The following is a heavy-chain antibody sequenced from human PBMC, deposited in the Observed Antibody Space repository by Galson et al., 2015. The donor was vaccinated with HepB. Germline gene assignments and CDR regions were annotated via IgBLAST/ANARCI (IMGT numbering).Heavy chain of an antibody. V-gene: IGHV3-30*02. D-gene: IGHD2-2*01. Sequence: SLRLSCAASGFTFSSYGMHWVRQAPGKGLEWVAFIRYDGSNKYYADSVKGRFTISRDNSKNTLYLQMNSLRAEDTAVYYCAKDGVVVPEYYFDYWGQGTLVTVSS. CDR2: IRYDGSNK. CDR1: GFTFSSYG. CDR3: AKDGVVVPEYYFDY. J-gene: IGHJ4*02.